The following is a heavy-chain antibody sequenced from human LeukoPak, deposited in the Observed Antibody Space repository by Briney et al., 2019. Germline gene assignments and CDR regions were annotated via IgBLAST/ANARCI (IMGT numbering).Heavy chain of an antibody. CDR2: IWYDGSNR. Sequence: PGGSLRLSCTASGFTFSDYGMHWVRQAPGKGLEWVAVIWYDGSNRYYADSVKGRFTISRDNSKNTLYLQMNSLRAEDTAVYYCARTPLALDGIDLWGQGTKVTVSS. V-gene: IGHV3-33*01. J-gene: IGHJ3*01. CDR1: GFTFSDYG. CDR3: ARTPLALDGIDL.